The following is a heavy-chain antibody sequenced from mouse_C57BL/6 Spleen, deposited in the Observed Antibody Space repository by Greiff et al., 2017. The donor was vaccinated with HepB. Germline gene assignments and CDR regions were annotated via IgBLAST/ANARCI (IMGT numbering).Heavy chain of an antibody. CDR3: ARSDCDGDY. J-gene: IGHJ2*01. CDR2: IYPGDGDT. CDR1: GYAFSSSW. V-gene: IGHV1-82*01. Sequence: VQLQQSGPELVKPGASVKISCKASGYAFSSSWMNWVKQRPGKGLEWIGRIYPGDGDTNYNGKFKGKATLTADKSSSTAYMQLSSLTSEDSAVYFCARSDCDGDYWGQGTTLTVSS.